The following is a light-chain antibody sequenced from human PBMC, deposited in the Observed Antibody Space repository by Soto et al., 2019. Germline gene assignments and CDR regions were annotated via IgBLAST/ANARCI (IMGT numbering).Light chain of an antibody. J-gene: IGKJ4*01. CDR1: QSAGTS. V-gene: IGKV3-11*01. CDR3: QQRYDWLT. Sequence: EIVMTHSPATLTVSPCERATLSCRASQSAGTSLAWYQQKPGQAPRLLIYDASNRATGTPARFSGGGSGTDFTLSISNLEPEDFAVYYCQQRYDWLTFGGGTKVDI. CDR2: DAS.